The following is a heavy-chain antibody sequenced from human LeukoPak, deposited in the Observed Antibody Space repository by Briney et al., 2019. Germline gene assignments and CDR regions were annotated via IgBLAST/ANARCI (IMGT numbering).Heavy chain of an antibody. CDR2: ISAYNGNT. Sequence: AASVKVSCKASGYTFTSYGISWVRQAPGQGLEWMGWISAYNGNTNYAQKVQGRVTMTTDTSTSTAHMELRSLRSDDTAVYYCARARMVGVPAAPYWFDPWGQGTLVTVSS. CDR1: GYTFTSYG. J-gene: IGHJ5*02. V-gene: IGHV1-18*01. D-gene: IGHD2-2*01. CDR3: ARARMVGVPAAPYWFDP.